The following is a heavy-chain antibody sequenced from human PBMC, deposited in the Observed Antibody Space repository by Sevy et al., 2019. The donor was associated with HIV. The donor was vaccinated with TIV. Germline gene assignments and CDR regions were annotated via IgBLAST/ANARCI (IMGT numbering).Heavy chain of an antibody. J-gene: IGHJ6*02. Sequence: GGSLRLSCAASGFTFDDYTMHWVRQAPGKGLEWVSLISWDGGSTYYADSVKGRFTISRDNSKNSLYLQMNSLRTEDTTFYYCAKDSGGSYYYYGLDVWGQGTTVTVSS. V-gene: IGHV3-43*01. D-gene: IGHD5-12*01. CDR1: GFTFDDYT. CDR2: ISWDGGST. CDR3: AKDSGGSYYYYGLDV.